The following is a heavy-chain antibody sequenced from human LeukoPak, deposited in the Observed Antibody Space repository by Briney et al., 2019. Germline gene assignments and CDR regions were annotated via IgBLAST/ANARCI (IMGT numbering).Heavy chain of an antibody. D-gene: IGHD6-19*01. Sequence: PGGSLRLSCAASGFTFSSYEMNWVRQAPGKGLEWVSYISSSGSTIYYADSVKGRFTISRDNAKNSLYLQMNSLRAEDTAVYYCARTSRPRYSSGWPHTNWFDPWGQGTLVTVSS. V-gene: IGHV3-48*03. J-gene: IGHJ5*02. CDR3: ARTSRPRYSSGWPHTNWFDP. CDR1: GFTFSSYE. CDR2: ISSSGSTI.